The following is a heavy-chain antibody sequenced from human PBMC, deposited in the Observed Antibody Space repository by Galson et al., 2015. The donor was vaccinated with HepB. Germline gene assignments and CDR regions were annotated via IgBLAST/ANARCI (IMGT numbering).Heavy chain of an antibody. CDR2: TNPDGSST. D-gene: IGHD3-22*01. CDR3: TRVGYDSGSYSGH. V-gene: IGHV3-74*01. J-gene: IGHJ4*02. Sequence: SLRLSCAASGFTFSSYWMHWVRQAPGKGLVWVSRTNPDGSSTTYADSVKGRFTISRDNAKNTLYLQMNGLRAEDTAVYYCTRVGYDSGSYSGHWGQGALVTVSS. CDR1: GFTFSSYW.